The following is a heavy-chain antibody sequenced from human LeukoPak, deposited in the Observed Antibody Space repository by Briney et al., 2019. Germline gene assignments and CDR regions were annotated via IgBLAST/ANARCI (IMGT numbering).Heavy chain of an antibody. J-gene: IGHJ4*02. D-gene: IGHD4-11*01. Sequence: SGGSLRLSCAASGFTFSSYWMHWVRQAPGKGLVWVSRINSDGSSTTYADSVKGRFTISRDNAKNTLYLQMNSLRAEDTAVYYCAGDPSYSENLDYWGQGTLVTVSS. CDR3: AGDPSYSENLDY. CDR2: INSDGSST. CDR1: GFTFSSYW. V-gene: IGHV3-74*01.